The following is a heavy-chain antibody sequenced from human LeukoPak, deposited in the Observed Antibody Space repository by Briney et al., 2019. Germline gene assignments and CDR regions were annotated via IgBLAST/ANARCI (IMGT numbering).Heavy chain of an antibody. D-gene: IGHD6-13*01. J-gene: IGHJ4*02. CDR1: GFTFSSYV. V-gene: IGHV3-23*01. CDR3: TKALAAPGQDY. Sequence: GGSLRLSCAASGFTFSSYVMNWVRQAPGKGLEWVSVISGSGGNTHYADSVKGRFTISRDNSKNTLYLQVNSLSVEDTAVYYCTKALAAPGQDYWGQGTLVTVSS. CDR2: ISGSGGNT.